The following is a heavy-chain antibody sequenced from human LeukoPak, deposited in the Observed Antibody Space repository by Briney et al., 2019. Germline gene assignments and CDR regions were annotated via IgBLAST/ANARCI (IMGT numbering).Heavy chain of an antibody. CDR2: ISISGENT. V-gene: IGHV3-23*01. J-gene: IGHJ4*02. CDR3: ARLISTSSSRFSDY. D-gene: IGHD6-6*01. Sequence: GGSLRLSCAASGFTLSSYAMSWVRQAPGKGLEWVSAISISGENTYYADSVKGRFTISRDTSRNTLYLQMHSLRAEDTAVYYCARLISTSSSRFSDYWGQGTLVTVSS. CDR1: GFTLSSYA.